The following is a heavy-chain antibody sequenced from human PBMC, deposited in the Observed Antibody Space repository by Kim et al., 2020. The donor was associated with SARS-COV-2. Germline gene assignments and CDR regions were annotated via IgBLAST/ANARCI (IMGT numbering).Heavy chain of an antibody. V-gene: IGHV1-18*04. D-gene: IGHD3-16*01. Sequence: ASVKVSCKASGYTFTNYGISWVRQAPGQGLEWLGWISPFNGYTNYAQKVQGRVTMTTDTSTSTAYMELRSLRSDDTAVYYCARSPFGTSITRLAYWGQGTLVTVSS. CDR2: ISPFNGYT. CDR1: GYTFTNYG. J-gene: IGHJ4*02. CDR3: ARSPFGTSITRLAY.